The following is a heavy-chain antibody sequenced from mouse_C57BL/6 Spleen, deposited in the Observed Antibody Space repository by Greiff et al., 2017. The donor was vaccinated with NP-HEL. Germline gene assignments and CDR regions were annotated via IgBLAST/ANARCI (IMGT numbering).Heavy chain of an antibody. Sequence: VQGVESGAELAKPGASVKLSCKASGYTFTSYWMHWVKQRPGQGLEWIGYINPSSGYTKYNQKFKDKATLTADKSSSTAYMQLSSLTYEDSAVYYCARTTTDNYFDYWGQGTTLTVSS. J-gene: IGHJ2*01. V-gene: IGHV1-7*01. CDR2: INPSSGYT. CDR3: ARTTTDNYFDY. D-gene: IGHD1-1*01. CDR1: GYTFTSYW.